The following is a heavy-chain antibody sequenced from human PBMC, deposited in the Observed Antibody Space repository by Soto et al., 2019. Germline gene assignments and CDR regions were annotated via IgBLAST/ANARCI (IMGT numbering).Heavy chain of an antibody. D-gene: IGHD6-6*01. J-gene: IGHJ6*03. CDR3: AREFFWRSSSSPTYYYYLDV. Sequence: VQLQESGEGLVKPSETLSLTCTVSGGSVSSYHWTWIRQSPGKGLEWIGYIYYNGTTDYNPSLKSRVTISVSTSKRRFSLRLTSVTAADTAVYYCAREFFWRSSSSPTYYYYLDVWGKGTTVTVSS. V-gene: IGHV4-59*02. CDR1: GGSVSSYH. CDR2: IYYNGTT.